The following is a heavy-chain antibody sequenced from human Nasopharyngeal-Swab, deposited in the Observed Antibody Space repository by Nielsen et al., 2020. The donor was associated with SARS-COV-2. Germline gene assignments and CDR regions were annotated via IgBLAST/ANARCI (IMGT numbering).Heavy chain of an antibody. V-gene: IGHV3-48*03. CDR2: ITSSGYTI. D-gene: IGHD2-15*01. CDR1: GFTFSSYE. Sequence: GESLKISCAASGFTFSSYEMNWVRQAPGKGLEWVSYITSSGYTIFYADSVKVRFTFSRDNAKNSLYLQMNSLRAEDTAVYYCARERMTIAGRRYYFDYWGQGTLVTVSS. CDR3: ARERMTIAGRRYYFDY. J-gene: IGHJ4*02.